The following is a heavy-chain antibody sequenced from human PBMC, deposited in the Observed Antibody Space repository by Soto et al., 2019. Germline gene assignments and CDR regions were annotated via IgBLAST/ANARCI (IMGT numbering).Heavy chain of an antibody. V-gene: IGHV3-9*01. CDR2: ISWNSGSI. CDR3: VRDTSSGWHLKDH. Sequence: EVDLVESGGGLAQPGRSLRLSCVASGFTFDDHGMHWVRQIPGRGLEWVSGISWNSGSIGYAESVKGRFTIFRDNAKNSLYLEMNSLRQEDTAFYYCVRDTSSGWHLKDHWGQGVQVSVSS. CDR1: GFTFDDHG. J-gene: IGHJ4*02. D-gene: IGHD3-9*01.